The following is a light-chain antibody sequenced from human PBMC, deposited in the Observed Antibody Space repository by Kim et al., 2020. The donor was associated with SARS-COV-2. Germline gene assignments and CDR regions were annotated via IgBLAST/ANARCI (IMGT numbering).Light chain of an antibody. CDR1: QSVYSTY. V-gene: IGKV3-20*01. Sequence: LSPGDPATLSCRASQSVYSTYLAWYHQKPGQSPRLLIYGASDRATGIPDRFRGSGSGTDFTLTISRLESEDIGVYFCQQYGDSVTFGQGTKVDIK. J-gene: IGKJ1*01. CDR2: GAS. CDR3: QQYGDSVT.